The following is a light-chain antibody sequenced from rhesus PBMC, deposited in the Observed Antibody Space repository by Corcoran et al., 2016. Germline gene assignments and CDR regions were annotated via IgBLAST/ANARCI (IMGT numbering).Light chain of an antibody. Sequence: EIVMTQSPATLSLSPGEGATLSCRASQSVSTNLAWYQQRPGQPPKLLFSDASTRATDIPDRFSGSGAGIQVTSTCSSLETEDVGGDFCQQGHNWPWTFGQGTKVEI. CDR3: QQGHNWPWT. CDR2: DAS. V-gene: IGKV3-35*01. J-gene: IGKJ1*01. CDR1: QSVSTN.